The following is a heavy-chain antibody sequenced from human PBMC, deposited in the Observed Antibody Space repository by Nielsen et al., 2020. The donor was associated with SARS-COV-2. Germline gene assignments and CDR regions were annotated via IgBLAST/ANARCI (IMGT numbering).Heavy chain of an antibody. Sequence: GGSLRLSCAASGFIFDNYAVHWVRQGPGKGLEWVSGISWDSGTLGYADSLRGRFTISRDNAKNSLYLEMNSLRAEDTALYYCARGTGSIAAHYAFDIWGHGTVVTVSS. CDR2: ISWDSGTL. CDR1: GFIFDNYA. D-gene: IGHD6-6*01. J-gene: IGHJ3*02. CDR3: ARGTGSIAAHYAFDI. V-gene: IGHV3-9*01.